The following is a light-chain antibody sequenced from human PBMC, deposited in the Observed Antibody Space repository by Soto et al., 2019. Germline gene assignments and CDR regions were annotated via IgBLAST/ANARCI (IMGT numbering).Light chain of an antibody. V-gene: IGKV1-39*01. CDR3: QHYNSSSPGT. J-gene: IGKJ1*01. CDR2: ATS. Sequence: DIQMTQSPSSLSASVGDRVNITCRASQTVSSYLNWYQQKPGTVPKLLIYATSNLQSGVPSRFSGRGFGTDFTLTISSLQPDDFASYYCQHYNSSSPGTFGQGSKVDIK. CDR1: QTVSSY.